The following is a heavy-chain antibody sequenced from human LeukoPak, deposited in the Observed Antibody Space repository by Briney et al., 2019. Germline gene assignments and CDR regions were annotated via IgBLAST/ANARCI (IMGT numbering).Heavy chain of an antibody. D-gene: IGHD2-2*01. Sequence: PSETLSLTCAFSGGAFSNYFWTWIRQPPGKGLDWSAEINDSGSTNSNSSLRSRVAISLDTSKNQFSLRLTSVTPADTAVYYCARGQYCSTTTCYSARRYFDYWAQGTLVTVSS. J-gene: IGHJ4*02. V-gene: IGHV4-34*01. CDR2: INDSGST. CDR3: ARGQYCSTTTCYSARRYFDY. CDR1: GGAFSNYF.